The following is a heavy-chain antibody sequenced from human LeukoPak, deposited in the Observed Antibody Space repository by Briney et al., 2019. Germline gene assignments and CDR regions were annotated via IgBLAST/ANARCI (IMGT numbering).Heavy chain of an antibody. CDR1: GYTFTSYD. CDR2: MNPNSGNT. D-gene: IGHD3-3*01. CDR3: ARVWDLWSGYYVY. Sequence: ASVKVSCKASGYTFTSYDINWVRQATGQGLGWMGWMNPNSGNTGYAQKFQGRVTMTRNTSISTAYMELSSLRSEDTAVYYCARVWDLWSGYYVYWGQGNLVTVSS. J-gene: IGHJ4*02. V-gene: IGHV1-8*01.